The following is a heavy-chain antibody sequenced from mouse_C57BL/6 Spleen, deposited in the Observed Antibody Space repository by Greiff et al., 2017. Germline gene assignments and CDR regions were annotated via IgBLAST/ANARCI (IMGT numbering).Heavy chain of an antibody. V-gene: IGHV1-15*01. CDR1: GYTFTDYE. CDR2: IDPETGGT. CDR3: TRYGDYDVYFDY. J-gene: IGHJ2*01. Sequence: VQLQQTGAELVRPGASVTLSCKASGYTFTDYEMHWVKQTPVHGLEWIGAIDPETGGTAYNQKFKGKAILTADKSSSTAYMELRSLTSEDSAVYYCTRYGDYDVYFDYWGQGTTLTVSS. D-gene: IGHD2-4*01.